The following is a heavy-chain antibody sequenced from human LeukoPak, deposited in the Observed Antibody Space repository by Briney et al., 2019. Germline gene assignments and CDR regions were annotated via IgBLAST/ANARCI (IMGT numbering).Heavy chain of an antibody. Sequence: SETLSLTCSVSGGSISTSDYWWGCIRQPPGKGLEWIGSIFYSGSTHYNPSLKSRVTISVDTSKNQFSLKLTSVTAADTAVYYCARTSPRAATFDYWGQGTLVTVSS. J-gene: IGHJ4*02. CDR2: IFYSGST. CDR1: GGSISTSDYW. CDR3: ARTSPRAATFDY. V-gene: IGHV4-39*07. D-gene: IGHD2-15*01.